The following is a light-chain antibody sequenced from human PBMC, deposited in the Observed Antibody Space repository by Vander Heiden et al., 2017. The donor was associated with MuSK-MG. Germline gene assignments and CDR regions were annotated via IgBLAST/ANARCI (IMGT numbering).Light chain of an antibody. Sequence: DIQMTQSPSSLSASVGDRVTITCRASQSISTYLNWYQQKPGKAPKLLIDAASSLQRGVPSRFSGSGSVTDFTLSISSLQPEDFATYYCLQRYSTPLTFGGGTKVEIK. CDR2: AAS. CDR3: LQRYSTPLT. CDR1: QSISTY. J-gene: IGKJ4*01. V-gene: IGKV1-39*01.